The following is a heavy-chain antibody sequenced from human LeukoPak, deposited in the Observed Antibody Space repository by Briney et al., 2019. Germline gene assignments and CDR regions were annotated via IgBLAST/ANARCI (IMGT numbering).Heavy chain of an antibody. CDR2: IYSGGST. V-gene: IGHV3-53*01. CDR3: ARCSGGSCYSGLDY. CDR1: GFTFNGYS. D-gene: IGHD2-15*01. Sequence: GGSLRLSCAASGFTFNGYSMNWVRQAPGKGLEWVSVIYSGGSTYYADSVKGRFTISRDNSKNTLHLQMNSLRAEDTAVYYCARCSGGSCYSGLDYWGQGTLVTVSS. J-gene: IGHJ4*02.